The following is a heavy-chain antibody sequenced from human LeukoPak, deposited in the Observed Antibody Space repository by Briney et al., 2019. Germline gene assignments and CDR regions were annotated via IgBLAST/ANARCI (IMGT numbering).Heavy chain of an antibody. CDR1: GYTFTSYY. J-gene: IGHJ3*02. V-gene: IGHV1-46*01. Sequence: ASVKVSCKASGYTFTSYYMHWVRQAPGQGLEWIGIINPSGGSTSYAQKFQGRVTMTRDTSTSTVYMELSSLRSEDTAVYYCARDRIYDSSGNDAFDIWGQGTMVTVSS. D-gene: IGHD3-22*01. CDR2: INPSGGST. CDR3: ARDRIYDSSGNDAFDI.